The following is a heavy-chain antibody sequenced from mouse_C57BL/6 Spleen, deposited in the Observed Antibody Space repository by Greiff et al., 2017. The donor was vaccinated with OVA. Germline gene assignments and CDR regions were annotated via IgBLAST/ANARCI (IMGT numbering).Heavy chain of an antibody. CDR1: GYTFTSYW. CDR3: ARSHHYYGSSDDYAMDY. CDR2: IDPSDSET. V-gene: IGHV1-52*01. D-gene: IGHD1-1*01. Sequence: QVQLQQPGAELVRPGSSVKLSCKASGYTFTSYWMHWVKQRPIQGLEWIGNIDPSDSETHYNQKFKDKATLTVDKSSSTAYMQLSSLTSEDSAVYYCARSHHYYGSSDDYAMDYWGQGTSVTVSS. J-gene: IGHJ4*01.